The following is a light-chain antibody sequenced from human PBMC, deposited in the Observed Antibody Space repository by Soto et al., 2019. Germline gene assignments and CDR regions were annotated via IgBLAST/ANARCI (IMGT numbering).Light chain of an antibody. V-gene: IGKV4-1*01. Sequence: DIVMTQAPDSLAVSLGESVTINCKSTQGVFSRSNNKHYLAWYQQKPGQAPTLLIYGASIRAAGTPDRFSGSGSETDFTLTISRLEPEDFALYYCQHYQVGQPIAFGRGTRLEIK. CDR3: QHYQVGQPIA. J-gene: IGKJ5*01. CDR1: QGVFSRSNNKHY. CDR2: GAS.